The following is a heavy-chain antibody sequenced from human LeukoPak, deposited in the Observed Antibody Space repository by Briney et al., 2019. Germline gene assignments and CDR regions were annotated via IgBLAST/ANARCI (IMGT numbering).Heavy chain of an antibody. CDR3: ARGPNWNYVVPLDY. Sequence: ASVKVSCKASGYTFTGYVINWVRQATGQGREWMGWMNPNSGNTGYAQKFQGRVTMTRNTSISTAYMELSSLRSEDTAVYYCARGPNWNYVVPLDYWGQGTLVTVSS. CDR1: GYTFTGYV. CDR2: MNPNSGNT. V-gene: IGHV1-8*01. D-gene: IGHD1-7*01. J-gene: IGHJ4*02.